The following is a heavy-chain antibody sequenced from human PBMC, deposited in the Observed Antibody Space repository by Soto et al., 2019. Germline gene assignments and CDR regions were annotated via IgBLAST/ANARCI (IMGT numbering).Heavy chain of an antibody. V-gene: IGHV1-18*04. CDR1: GYTFTSYG. CDR3: ARGNTPPLQGSYYYYGMDV. Sequence: QVQLVQSGAEVKKPGASVKVSCKASGYTFTSYGISWVRQAPGQGLEWMGWISAYNGNTNYAQKLQGRVTMTTDTSTSKAYLEQRSLRSDDTAVYYCARGNTPPLQGSYYYYGMDVWGQGTTVTVSS. CDR2: ISAYNGNT. J-gene: IGHJ6*02. D-gene: IGHD1-1*01.